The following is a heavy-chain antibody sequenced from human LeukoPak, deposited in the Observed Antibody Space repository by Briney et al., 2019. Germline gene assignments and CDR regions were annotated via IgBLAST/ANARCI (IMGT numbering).Heavy chain of an antibody. V-gene: IGHV3-21*01. J-gene: IGHJ4*02. D-gene: IGHD6-19*01. CDR2: ISGGSSFT. Sequence: TGGSLRLSCAASGFSFSSFSMNWVRQAPGKGLEWVSYISGGSSFTYYVDSVKGRFTISRDNAKNSLYLQMNSLRAEDTAVYYCARDLGYSSGPNYWGQGTRVTVSS. CDR1: GFSFSSFS. CDR3: ARDLGYSSGPNY.